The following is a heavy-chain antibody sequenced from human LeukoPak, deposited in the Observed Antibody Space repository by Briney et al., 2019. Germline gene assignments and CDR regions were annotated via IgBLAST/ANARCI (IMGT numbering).Heavy chain of an antibody. V-gene: IGHV4-59*08. CDR3: ARRAAMATDY. D-gene: IGHD5-18*01. CDR1: GGSISSYY. CDR2: IYYSGST. J-gene: IGHJ4*02. Sequence: PSETLSLTCTVSGGSISSYYWSWIRQPPGKGLEWIGYIYYSGSTYYNPSLKSRVTISVDTSKNQLSLKLSSVTAADTAVYYCARRAAMATDYWGQGTLVTVSS.